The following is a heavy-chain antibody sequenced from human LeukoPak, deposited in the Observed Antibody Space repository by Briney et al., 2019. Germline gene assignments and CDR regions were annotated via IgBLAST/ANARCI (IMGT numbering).Heavy chain of an antibody. V-gene: IGHV3-53*01. D-gene: IGHD6-19*01. J-gene: IGHJ3*02. CDR3: ARETEGVAADT. CDR1: GFTVSSNY. Sequence: GGSLRLSCAASGFTVSSNYMSWVRQAPGKGLEWVSVIYSGGSTYYADSVKGRFTISRDNSKNTLYLQMNSLRAEDTAVYYCARETEGVAADTWGQGTMVTVSS. CDR2: IYSGGST.